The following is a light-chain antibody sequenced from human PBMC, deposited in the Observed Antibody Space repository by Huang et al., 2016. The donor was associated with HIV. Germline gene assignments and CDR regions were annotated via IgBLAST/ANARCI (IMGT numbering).Light chain of an antibody. CDR1: QDINNF. V-gene: IGKV1-8*01. J-gene: IGKJ3*01. CDR2: AAS. Sequence: IRMTQSPSSLSASTGDRVTITGRANQDINNFLDWYQQRPGSVPKLLRYAASTLQIGVPSRFSGNGSGTDFTLTIGCLHSEDFATYYCQQYDIHPLTFGPGTRVDIK. CDR3: QQYDIHPLT.